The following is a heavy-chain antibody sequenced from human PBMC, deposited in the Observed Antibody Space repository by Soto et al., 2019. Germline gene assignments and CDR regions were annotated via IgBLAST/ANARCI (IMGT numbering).Heavy chain of an antibody. D-gene: IGHD3-16*01. V-gene: IGHV4-31*03. CDR3: AGGAYYGYSDY. Sequence: PSETLSLTCTVSGGSISGGGYYWNWIRQHPEKGLEWIGYIYFGGTYYNPSLKSRVILSVDTSKNQFSLRLSSVTVADTAVYFCAGGAYYGYSDYWGQGTLVTVSS. CDR2: IYFGGT. J-gene: IGHJ4*02. CDR1: GGSISGGGYY.